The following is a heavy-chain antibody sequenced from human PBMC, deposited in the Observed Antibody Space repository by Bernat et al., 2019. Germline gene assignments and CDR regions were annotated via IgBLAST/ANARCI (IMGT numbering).Heavy chain of an antibody. CDR2: IYPGDSDT. CDR3: ARPLLNGAKQPKQTDAFDI. J-gene: IGHJ3*02. CDR1: FTSYW. Sequence: FTSYWIGWVRQMPGKGLECMWIIYPGDSDTRYSSSFQVQVTISADKSISTAYLQCSSLKSADNAMYYCARPLLNGAKQPKQTDAFDIWG. V-gene: IGHV5-51*01. D-gene: IGHD1-14*01.